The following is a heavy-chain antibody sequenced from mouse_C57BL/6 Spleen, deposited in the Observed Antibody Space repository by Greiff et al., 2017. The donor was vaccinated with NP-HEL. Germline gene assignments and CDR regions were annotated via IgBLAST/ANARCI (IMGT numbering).Heavy chain of an antibody. D-gene: IGHD2-2*01. CDR1: GYTFTSYD. V-gene: IGHV1-85*01. CDR2: IYPRGGST. CDR3: ARGGGYDVRFAY. Sequence: VQLQQSGPELVKPGASVKLSCKASGYTFTSYDINWVKQRPGPGLEWIGWIYPRGGSTKYNEKFKGKATLTVDTSSSTAYMELHSLTSEDSAVYFCARGGGYDVRFAYWGQGTLVTVSA. J-gene: IGHJ3*01.